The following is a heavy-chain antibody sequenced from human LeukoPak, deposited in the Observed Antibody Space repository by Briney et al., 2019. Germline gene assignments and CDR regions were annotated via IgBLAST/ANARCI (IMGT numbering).Heavy chain of an antibody. J-gene: IGHJ3*02. D-gene: IGHD3-22*01. Sequence: SETLSLTCTVSGGSISSYYWSWIRQPAGKGLEWIGRIYTSGSTNYNPSLKSRVTMSVDTSKNQFSLKLSSVTAADTAVYYCARGRRITMIAPHAFDIWGQGTMVTVSS. CDR2: IYTSGST. V-gene: IGHV4-4*07. CDR3: ARGRRITMIAPHAFDI. CDR1: GGSISSYY.